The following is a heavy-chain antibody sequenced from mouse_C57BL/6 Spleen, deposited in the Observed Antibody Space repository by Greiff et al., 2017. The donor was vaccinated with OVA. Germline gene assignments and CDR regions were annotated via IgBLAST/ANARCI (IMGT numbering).Heavy chain of an antibody. CDR3: ARWGSYGDFFAY. Sequence: QVQLKESGAELVRPGTSVKVSCKASGYAFTNYLIEWVKQRPGQGLEWIGVINPGSGGTNYNEKFKGKATLTADKSSSTAYMQLSSLTSEDSAVYFCARWGSYGDFFAYWGQGTLVTVSA. CDR1: GYAFTNYL. D-gene: IGHD1-1*01. J-gene: IGHJ3*01. CDR2: INPGSGGT. V-gene: IGHV1-54*01.